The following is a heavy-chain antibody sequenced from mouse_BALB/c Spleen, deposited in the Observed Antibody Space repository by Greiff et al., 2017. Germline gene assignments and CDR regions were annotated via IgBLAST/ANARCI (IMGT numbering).Heavy chain of an antibody. Sequence: QVHVKQSGAELVRPGTSVKVSCKASGYAFTNYLIEWVKQRPGQGLEWIGVINPGSGGTNYNEKFKGKATLTADKSSSTAYMQLSSLTSDDSAVYFCARSYGPIAWFAYWGQGTLVTVSA. CDR2: INPGSGGT. CDR3: ARSYGPIAWFAY. J-gene: IGHJ3*01. V-gene: IGHV1-54*01. D-gene: IGHD1-1*02. CDR1: GYAFTNYL.